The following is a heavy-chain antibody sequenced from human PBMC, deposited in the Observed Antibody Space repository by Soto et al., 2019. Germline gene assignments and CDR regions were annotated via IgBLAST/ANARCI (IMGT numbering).Heavy chain of an antibody. D-gene: IGHD1-26*01. Sequence: PGGSLRLSCAAPGFTFSSYAMHWVRQAPGKGLEWVAVVSYDGSNKFYTDSVKGRFTISRDNSKNTLYLQMNSLRAEDTAVYYCAKPLYSGSYSDYYFDSWGQGTLVTVSS. CDR2: VSYDGSNK. J-gene: IGHJ4*02. V-gene: IGHV3-30-3*02. CDR1: GFTFSSYA. CDR3: AKPLYSGSYSDYYFDS.